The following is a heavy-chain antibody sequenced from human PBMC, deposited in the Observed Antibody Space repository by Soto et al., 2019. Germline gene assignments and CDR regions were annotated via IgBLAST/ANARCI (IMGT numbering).Heavy chain of an antibody. J-gene: IGHJ4*02. Sequence: PSETLSLTCAVHGWSFRGYYWSWIRPPPGKGLEWIGYIYYSGSTYYNPSLKSRVTISVDTSKNQFSLKLSSVTAADTAVYYCAREGVGDILTGYYPYYFDYWGQGTLVTVSS. CDR3: AREGVGDILTGYYPYYFDY. CDR1: GWSFRGYY. CDR2: IYYSGST. V-gene: IGHV4-30-4*01. D-gene: IGHD3-9*01.